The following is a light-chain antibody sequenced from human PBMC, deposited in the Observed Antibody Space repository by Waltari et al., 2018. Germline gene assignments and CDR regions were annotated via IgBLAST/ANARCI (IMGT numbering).Light chain of an antibody. V-gene: IGLV1-47*01. CDR3: SAWDAGLSGLV. J-gene: IGLJ3*02. Sequence: QSVLTQPPSASGTPGQKVTISCNGSSSNIGRNYVSWYQQLPGTAPKLLIFKNNQRPSGVPYLFPSSTSGTSASLAITGLRSEDEADYYCSAWDAGLSGLVLGAGTKVTVL. CDR1: SSNIGRNY. CDR2: KNN.